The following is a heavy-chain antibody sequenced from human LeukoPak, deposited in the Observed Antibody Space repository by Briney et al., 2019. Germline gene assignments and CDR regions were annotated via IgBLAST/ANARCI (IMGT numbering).Heavy chain of an antibody. CDR1: GFTFSSYS. D-gene: IGHD3-22*01. CDR2: ISSSSSYI. CDR3: AREVYYYDSSGYYYWFDP. V-gene: IGHV3-21*01. J-gene: IGHJ5*02. Sequence: GGSLRLSCAASGFTFSSYSMNWVRQAPGKGLEWVSSISSSSSYIYYADSVKGRFTISRDNAKNSLYLQMNSLRAEVTAVYYCAREVYYYDSSGYYYWFDPWGQGTLVTVSS.